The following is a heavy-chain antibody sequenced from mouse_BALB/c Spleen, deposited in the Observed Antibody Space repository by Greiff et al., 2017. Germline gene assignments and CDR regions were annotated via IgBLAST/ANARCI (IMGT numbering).Heavy chain of an antibody. CDR2: IYPGDGDT. Sequence: QVQLKESGAELARPGASVKLSCKASGYTFTSYWMQWVKQRPGQGLEWIGAIYPGDGDTRYTQKFKGKATLTADKSSSTAYMQLSSLASEDSAVYYCARTTTAPDYWGQGTTLTVSS. D-gene: IGHD1-2*01. CDR3: ARTTTAPDY. J-gene: IGHJ2*01. CDR1: GYTFTSYW. V-gene: IGHV1-87*01.